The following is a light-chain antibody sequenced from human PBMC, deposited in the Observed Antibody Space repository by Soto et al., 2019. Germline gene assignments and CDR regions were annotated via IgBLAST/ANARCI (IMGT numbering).Light chain of an antibody. V-gene: IGLV4-69*01. J-gene: IGLJ2*01. CDR2: LNSDGSH. Sequence: QPVLTQSPSASASLGASVKLTCTLSSGHSSYVIAWHQQQPEKGPRYLTKLNSDGSHSKGDGIPDRFSGSSSGAERYLTISSLQSEDEADYYCQTWGTGIQVFGGGTKLTVL. CDR1: SGHSSYV. CDR3: QTWGTGIQV.